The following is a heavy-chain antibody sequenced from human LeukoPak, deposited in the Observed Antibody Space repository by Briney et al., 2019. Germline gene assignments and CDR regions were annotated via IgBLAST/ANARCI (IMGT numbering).Heavy chain of an antibody. V-gene: IGHV3-23*01. CDR1: GFTFSNYA. CDR2: ISGSGGST. D-gene: IGHD2-15*01. CDR3: AKPVLVVVAATPSYYFDY. J-gene: IGHJ4*02. Sequence: GGSLRLSCAASGFTFSNYAVNWVRQAPGKGLDWVSAISGSGGSTYYADSVKGRFTISRDNSKNTLYLQMSSLRAEDTAVYYCAKPVLVVVAATPSYYFDYWGQGTLVTVSS.